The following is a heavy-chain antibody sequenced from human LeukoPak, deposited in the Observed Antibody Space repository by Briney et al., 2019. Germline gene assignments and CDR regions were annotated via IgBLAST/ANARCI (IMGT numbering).Heavy chain of an antibody. CDR2: INPIFGTA. CDR1: GGTFSSYA. CDR3: ARASGSYNYYGMDV. D-gene: IGHD3-10*01. J-gene: IGHJ6*02. Sequence: SVTVSCKASGGTFSSYAISWVRQAPGQGLEWMGGINPIFGTANYAQKFQGRVTITADKSTSTAYMELSSLRSEDTAVYYCARASGSYNYYGMDVWGQGTTVTVSS. V-gene: IGHV1-69*06.